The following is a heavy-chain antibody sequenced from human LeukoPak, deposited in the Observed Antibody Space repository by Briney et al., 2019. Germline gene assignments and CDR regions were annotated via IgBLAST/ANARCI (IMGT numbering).Heavy chain of an antibody. CDR3: AKTTTGYSSGRYPGWPVDY. D-gene: IGHD6-19*01. CDR1: EFTFSNYW. Sequence: GGSLRLSCAASEFTFSNYWMSWVRQAPGKGLERVAHTNQDGSKNYYVDSVRGRFTISRDNAKNSLYLQMNSLSAEDTAVYYCAKTTTGYSSGRYPGWPVDYWGQGTLVTVSS. J-gene: IGHJ4*02. CDR2: TNQDGSKN. V-gene: IGHV3-7*03.